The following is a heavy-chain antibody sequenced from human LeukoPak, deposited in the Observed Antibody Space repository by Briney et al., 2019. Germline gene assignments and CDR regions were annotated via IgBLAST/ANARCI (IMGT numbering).Heavy chain of an antibody. CDR3: ARSGLIVVVPAATAEGYNWFDP. D-gene: IGHD2-2*01. Sequence: SETLSLTCAVYGGSFSGYYWSWIRQPPGKGLEWIGEINHSGSTNYNPSLESRVTISVDTSKNQFSLKLSSVTAADTAVYYCARSGLIVVVPAATAEGYNWFDPWGQGTLVTVSS. CDR2: INHSGST. J-gene: IGHJ5*02. V-gene: IGHV4-34*01. CDR1: GGSFSGYY.